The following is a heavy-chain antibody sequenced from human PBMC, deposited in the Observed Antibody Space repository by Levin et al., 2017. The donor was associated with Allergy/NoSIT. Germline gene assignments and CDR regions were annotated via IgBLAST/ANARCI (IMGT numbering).Heavy chain of an antibody. D-gene: IGHD6-13*01. CDR3: AREDIVAAGYFDY. Sequence: GGSLRLSCAASGFTFSSHWMHWVRQAPGKGLVWVSRLRGDGSSTFYADSVKGRFTISRDNAKNTLYLQMSSLRAEDTAVYYCAREDIVAAGYFDYWGQGTLVTVSS. V-gene: IGHV3-74*01. J-gene: IGHJ4*02. CDR2: LRGDGSST. CDR1: GFTFSSHW.